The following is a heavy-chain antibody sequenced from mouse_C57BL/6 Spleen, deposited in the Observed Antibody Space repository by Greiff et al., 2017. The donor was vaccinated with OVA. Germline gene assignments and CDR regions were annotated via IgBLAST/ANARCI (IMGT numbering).Heavy chain of an antibody. Sequence: QVQLQQSGAELVKPGASVKISCKASGYAFSSYWMNWVKQRPGKGLEWIGQIYPGDGDTNYNGKFKGKATLTADKSSSTAYMQLSSLTSEDSAVYFCARAAYYGSDYYAMDYWGQGTSVTVSS. J-gene: IGHJ4*01. V-gene: IGHV1-80*01. CDR2: IYPGDGDT. CDR1: GYAFSSYW. D-gene: IGHD1-1*01. CDR3: ARAAYYGSDYYAMDY.